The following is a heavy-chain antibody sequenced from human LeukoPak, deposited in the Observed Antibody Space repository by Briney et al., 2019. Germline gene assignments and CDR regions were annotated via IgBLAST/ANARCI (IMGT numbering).Heavy chain of an antibody. CDR2: TYYRSKWYN. CDR1: GDSVSSNSAA. V-gene: IGHV6-1*01. Sequence: SQTLSLTCDISGDSVSSNSAAWNWIRQSPSRGLEWLGRTYYRSKWYNDYAVSLKSRMTINADTSKNQFSLQLNSVTPEDTAVYYCAKGRWALFDYWGQGTLVIVSS. D-gene: IGHD3-10*01. J-gene: IGHJ4*02. CDR3: AKGRWALFDY.